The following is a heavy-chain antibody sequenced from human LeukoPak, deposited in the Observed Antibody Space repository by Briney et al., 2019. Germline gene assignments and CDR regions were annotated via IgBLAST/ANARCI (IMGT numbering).Heavy chain of an antibody. V-gene: IGHV4-59*08. Sequence: SETLSLTCTVSGGSISSYYWSWIRQPPGKGLEWIGYIYYSGTTNYNPSLKSRVTISVDTSKNQFSLKLSSLTAADTAVYYCARHVGYGNNWFDPWGQGTLVTVSS. D-gene: IGHD5-18*01. CDR3: ARHVGYGNNWFDP. CDR1: GGSISSYY. CDR2: IYYSGTT. J-gene: IGHJ5*02.